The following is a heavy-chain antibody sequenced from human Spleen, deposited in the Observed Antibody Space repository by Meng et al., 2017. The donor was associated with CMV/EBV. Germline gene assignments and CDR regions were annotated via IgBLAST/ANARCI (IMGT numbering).Heavy chain of an antibody. CDR1: GFTFSSYW. D-gene: IGHD6-13*01. V-gene: IGHV3-7*01. CDR2: IKQDGSEK. Sequence: GESLKSSCAASGFTFSSYWMSWVRQAPGKGLEWVANIKQDGSEKYYVDSVKGRFTISRDNAKNSLYLQMNSLRAEDTAVYYCARDDGFGSWRLFDYWGQGTLVTVSS. J-gene: IGHJ4*02. CDR3: ARDDGFGSWRLFDY.